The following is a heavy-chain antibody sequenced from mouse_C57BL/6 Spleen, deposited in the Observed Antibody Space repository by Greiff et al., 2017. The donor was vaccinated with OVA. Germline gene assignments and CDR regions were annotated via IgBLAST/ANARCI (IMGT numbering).Heavy chain of an antibody. CDR2: IRSKSNNYAT. CDR3: VRQGGMYYFDH. D-gene: IGHD1-1*02. V-gene: IGHV10-1*01. J-gene: IGHJ2*01. CDR1: GFSFNTYA. Sequence: EVMLVESGGGLVQPKGSLKLSCAASGFSFNTYAMNWVRQAPGKGLEWVARIRSKSNNYATYYADSVKDRFTISRDDSESMLYLQMNNLKTEDTAMYYCVRQGGMYYFDHWGQGTTLTVSS.